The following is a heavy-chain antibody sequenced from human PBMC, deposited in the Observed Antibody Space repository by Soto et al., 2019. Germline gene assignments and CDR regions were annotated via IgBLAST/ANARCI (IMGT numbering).Heavy chain of an antibody. J-gene: IGHJ6*02. V-gene: IGHV4-59*01. Sequence: PWETLSLTCTVSGGSISSYYWSWIRQPPGKGLQWIGYIYYSGSTNYNPSLKSRVTISVDTSKNQFSLKLSSVTAADTAVYYCATSPYYYYYGMDVWGQGTTVTVSS. CDR1: GGSISSYY. CDR2: IYYSGST. CDR3: ATSPYYYYYGMDV.